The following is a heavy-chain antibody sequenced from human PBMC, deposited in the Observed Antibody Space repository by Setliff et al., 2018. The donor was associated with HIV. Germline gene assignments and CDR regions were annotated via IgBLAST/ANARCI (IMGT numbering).Heavy chain of an antibody. CDR3: ARDLRYYDSSGYYYDDWSDP. Sequence: ASVKVSCKASGGTFINSAFNWVRQAPGQGLEWMGGIIPRFGSTNLAQKFQGRLTITTDESTSTAYMELTNLTSADTAIYYCARDLRYYDSSGYYYDDWSDPWGQGTPVTVSS. V-gene: IGHV1-69*05. CDR1: GGTFINSA. D-gene: IGHD3-22*01. CDR2: IIPRFGST. J-gene: IGHJ5*02.